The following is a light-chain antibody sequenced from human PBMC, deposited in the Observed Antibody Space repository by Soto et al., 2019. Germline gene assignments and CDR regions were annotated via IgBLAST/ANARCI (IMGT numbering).Light chain of an antibody. CDR1: SSNIGAGFD. CDR3: QSYDTRVSGVL. J-gene: IGLJ2*01. CDR2: GFI. Sequence: QSVLTQPPSVSGAPGQRVTISCTGSSSNIGAGFDVHWYQQFPGTAPKLLIYGFINRPSGVPDRFSGSKSGTSASLAITGLQAEDEADYYCQSYDTRVSGVLFGGGTQLTVL. V-gene: IGLV1-40*01.